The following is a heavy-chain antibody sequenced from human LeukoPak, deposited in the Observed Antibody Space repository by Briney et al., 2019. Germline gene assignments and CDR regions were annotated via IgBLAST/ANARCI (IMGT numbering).Heavy chain of an antibody. Sequence: PETLSLTCTVSGGSISSYYWSWIRQPPGKGLEWIGYIYYSGSTNYNPSLKSRVTISVDTSKNQFSLKLSSVAAADTAVYYCARGGIAAAGYYYGMDVWGQGTTVTVSS. CDR1: GGSISSYY. D-gene: IGHD6-13*01. CDR3: ARGGIAAAGYYYGMDV. CDR2: IYYSGST. J-gene: IGHJ6*02. V-gene: IGHV4-59*01.